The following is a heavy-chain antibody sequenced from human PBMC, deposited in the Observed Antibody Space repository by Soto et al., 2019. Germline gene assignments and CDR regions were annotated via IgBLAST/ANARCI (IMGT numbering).Heavy chain of an antibody. D-gene: IGHD6-13*01. CDR3: ARDLAAAGKPSDY. CDR1: GGSISSSNW. V-gene: IGHV4-4*02. CDR2: IYHSGST. Sequence: QVQLQESGPGLVKPSGTLSLTCAVSGGSISSSNWWSWVRQPPGKGLEWIGEIYHSGSTNYNPSLKSRVXXSXDXXKNQFSLKLSSVTAADTAVYYCARDLAAAGKPSDYWGQGTLVTVSS. J-gene: IGHJ4*02.